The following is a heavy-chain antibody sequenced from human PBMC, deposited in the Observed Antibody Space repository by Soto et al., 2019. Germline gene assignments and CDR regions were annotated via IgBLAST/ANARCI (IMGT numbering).Heavy chain of an antibody. D-gene: IGHD1-1*01. V-gene: IGHV1-3*01. Sequence: ASVKVSCKASGYTFTSYAMHWVRQAPGQRLEWMGWINAGDGDTKYSQKFQGRVTITRDTSASTAYMELTSLRSEDTAVYYCARPFWSDVWFFDYWGQGTLVTVSS. CDR3: ARPFWSDVWFFDY. CDR1: GYTFTSYA. J-gene: IGHJ4*02. CDR2: INAGDGDT.